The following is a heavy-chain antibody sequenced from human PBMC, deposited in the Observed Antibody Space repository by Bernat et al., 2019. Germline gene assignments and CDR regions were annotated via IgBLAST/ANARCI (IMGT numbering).Heavy chain of an antibody. D-gene: IGHD2-2*01. CDR1: GYTFTSYY. CDR3: ARDIVVVPAATGHDY. V-gene: IGHV1-46*01. CDR2: INPSGGRT. Sequence: QVQLVQSGAEVKKPGASVKVSCKASGYTFTSYYIHWVRQAPGQGLEWMGIINPSGGRTTYAQKFQGRVTMTRDTSTSTVYMELSSLRSEDTAMYYCARDIVVVPAATGHDYWGRGTLVTVSS. J-gene: IGHJ4*02.